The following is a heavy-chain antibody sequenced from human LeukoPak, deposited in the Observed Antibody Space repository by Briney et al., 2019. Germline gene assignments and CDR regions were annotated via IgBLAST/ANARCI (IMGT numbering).Heavy chain of an antibody. Sequence: ASVKVSCKASRYTFTAYYIHWVRQAPGQGLECMGWINPNSGGTDYTQKFQGRVTMTRDTSISTAYMELSRLRSDDTAVYYCARAPASYAFDIWGQGTLVTVSS. CDR3: ARAPASYAFDI. J-gene: IGHJ3*02. CDR2: INPNSGGT. CDR1: RYTFTAYY. V-gene: IGHV1-2*02.